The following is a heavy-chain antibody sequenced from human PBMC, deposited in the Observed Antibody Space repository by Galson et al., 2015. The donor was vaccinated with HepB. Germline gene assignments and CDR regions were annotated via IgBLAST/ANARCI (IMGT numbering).Heavy chain of an antibody. D-gene: IGHD3-3*01. Sequence: SVKVSCKASGYTFTSHGISWVRQAPGQGLEWMGWISAYNGNTNYAQKLQGRVTMTTDTSTSTAYMELRSLRSDDTAVYYCARDILDHDAFDIWGQGTMVTVSS. CDR2: ISAYNGNT. V-gene: IGHV1-18*04. CDR3: ARDILDHDAFDI. J-gene: IGHJ3*02. CDR1: GYTFTSHG.